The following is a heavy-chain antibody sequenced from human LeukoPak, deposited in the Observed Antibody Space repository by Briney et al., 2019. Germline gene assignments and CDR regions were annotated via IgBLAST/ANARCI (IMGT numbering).Heavy chain of an antibody. CDR2: IITIFGTA. CDR1: VGTFSSYA. V-gene: IGHV1-69*01. D-gene: IGHD2-2*01. CDR3: ALKYCSSTSCYRRNYYYYMDV. Sequence: GSSVKVSCKGSVGTFSSYAISWVRQPPGQGREWMGGIITIFGTANYAQKFQGRVTITADESTSTDYMELSSLRSDDTAVYYCALKYCSSTSCYRRNYYYYMDVWGKGTTVTVSS. J-gene: IGHJ6*03.